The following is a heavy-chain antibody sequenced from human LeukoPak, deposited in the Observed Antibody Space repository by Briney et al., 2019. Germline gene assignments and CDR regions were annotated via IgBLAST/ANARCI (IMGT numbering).Heavy chain of an antibody. CDR2: ITSNGDST. CDR3: AKKTSYCAGDCFPYFFDY. J-gene: IGHJ4*02. D-gene: IGHD2-21*02. CDR1: GCTISSYI. Sequence: PGGSLTLSCVASGCTISSYIMTWIRQPPGKGLECISDITSNGDSTYYADSVKGRFTISRDNYKNTLFLQMNSLRAEDTDVYYCAKKTSYCAGDCFPYFFDYWGRGTLVTVSS. V-gene: IGHV3-23*01.